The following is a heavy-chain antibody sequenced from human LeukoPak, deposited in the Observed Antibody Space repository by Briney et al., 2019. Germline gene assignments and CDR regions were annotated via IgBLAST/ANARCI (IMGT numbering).Heavy chain of an antibody. CDR2: SSGSGGTT. J-gene: IGHJ4*02. CDR3: ASRGYSGYDHFDY. D-gene: IGHD5-12*01. V-gene: IGHV3-23*01. CDR1: GFTFSSYA. Sequence: GGSLRLSYAASGFTFSSYAMSWVRQAPGKGLEWVSGSSGSGGTTYYADSVKGRFTISRDNAKNSLYLQMNSLRAEDTAVYYCASRGYSGYDHFDYWGQGTLVTVSS.